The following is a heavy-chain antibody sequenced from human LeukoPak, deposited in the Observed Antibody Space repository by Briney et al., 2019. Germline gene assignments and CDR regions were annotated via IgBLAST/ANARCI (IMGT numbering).Heavy chain of an antibody. Sequence: GGSLRLSCAASGFTFDDYGMSWVRQAPGKGLEWVSGINWNGGSTGYADSVKGRFTISRDNAKNSLYLQMNSLRAEDTAVYYCARTMTYYDFWSGSTKGWFDPWGQGTLVTVSS. CDR2: INWNGGST. V-gene: IGHV3-20*04. D-gene: IGHD3-3*01. CDR3: ARTMTYYDFWSGSTKGWFDP. J-gene: IGHJ5*02. CDR1: GFTFDDYG.